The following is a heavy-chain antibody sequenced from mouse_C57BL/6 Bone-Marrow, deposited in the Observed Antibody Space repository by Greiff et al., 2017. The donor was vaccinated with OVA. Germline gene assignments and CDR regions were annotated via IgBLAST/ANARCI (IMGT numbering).Heavy chain of an antibody. J-gene: IGHJ3*01. D-gene: IGHD1-1*01. V-gene: IGHV5-17*01. Sequence: EVKVVESGGGLVKPGGSLKLSCAASGFTFSDYGMHWVRQAPEKGLEWVAYISSGSSTIYYADTVKGRFTISRDNAKNTLFLQMTSLRSEETAMYYCARERITTVVAKGFAYWGQGTLVTVSA. CDR2: ISSGSSTI. CDR1: GFTFSDYG. CDR3: ARERITTVVAKGFAY.